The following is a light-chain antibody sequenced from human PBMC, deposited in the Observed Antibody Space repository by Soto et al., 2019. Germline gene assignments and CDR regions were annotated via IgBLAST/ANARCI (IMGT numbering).Light chain of an antibody. V-gene: IGKV1-39*01. CDR1: QSISVY. J-gene: IGKJ2*01. CDR3: QQSYSLPT. CDR2: AAS. Sequence: DIQMTQSPSSLSASIGDRVTITCRASQSISVYLNWYQQKPGKAPKSLIYAASSLHSGVPSRFSGSGSGTDFTLTISSLQTEDFATYYCQQSYSLPTFGQGTKLEIK.